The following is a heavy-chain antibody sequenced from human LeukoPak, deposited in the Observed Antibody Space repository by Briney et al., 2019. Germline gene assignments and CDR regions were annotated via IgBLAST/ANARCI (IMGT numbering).Heavy chain of an antibody. CDR1: GXSISSSSNY. CDR2: IYSSGST. J-gene: IGHJ4*02. V-gene: IGHV4-39*01. Sequence: SETLSLTCTVSGXSISSSSNYWGWIRQPPGKGLEWIGNIYSSGSTYYNPSLRSRVTISIDTSRNQFSLKLSSVTAADTAVYYCARRVVAYSGPKYYFDYWGQGTLVTVSS. CDR3: ARRVVAYSGPKYYFDY. D-gene: IGHD2-21*01.